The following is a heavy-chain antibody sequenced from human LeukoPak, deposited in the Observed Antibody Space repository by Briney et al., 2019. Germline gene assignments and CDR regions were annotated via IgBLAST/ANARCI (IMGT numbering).Heavy chain of an antibody. CDR1: GGSISSRLYY. CDR3: ARHRYYYDSSGYPMGNYFDY. J-gene: IGHJ4*02. D-gene: IGHD3-22*01. V-gene: IGHV4-39*01. Sequence: PSETLSLTCTVSGGSISSRLYYWGWIRQPPEKGLEWIGSINYSGTTYYKPSLKSRLTISLDTSKKQFSLRLNSVTAADTAVYYCARHRYYYDSSGYPMGNYFDYWGQGTLVTVSS. CDR2: INYSGTT.